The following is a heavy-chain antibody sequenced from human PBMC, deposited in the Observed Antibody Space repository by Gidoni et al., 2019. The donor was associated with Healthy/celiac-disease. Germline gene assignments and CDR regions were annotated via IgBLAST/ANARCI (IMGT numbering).Heavy chain of an antibody. Sequence: EVQLVESGGVVVQPGGSLRLSCAASGFTFADYTMHWVRQAPGKGLEWVSLISWDGGSTYYADSVKGRFTISRDNSKNSLYLQMNSLRTEDTALYYCAKAGDQYQLLYYFDYWGQGTLVTVSS. J-gene: IGHJ4*02. CDR3: AKAGDQYQLLYYFDY. D-gene: IGHD2-2*01. CDR1: GFTFADYT. V-gene: IGHV3-43*01. CDR2: ISWDGGST.